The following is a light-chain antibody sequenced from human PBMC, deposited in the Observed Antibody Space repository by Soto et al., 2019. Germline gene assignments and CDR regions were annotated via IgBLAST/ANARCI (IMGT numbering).Light chain of an antibody. CDR3: HHYGYARDT. Sequence: EIVLTQSPGTLSSSPGERATLSCRASQSVTSDYLAWYHQKPGQAPRLLIYGASSRATGIPDRFSGSGSGTDFTLTISRLEPEDFADYFCHHYGYARDTFGQGTKLEMK. CDR1: QSVTSDY. V-gene: IGKV3-20*01. CDR2: GAS. J-gene: IGKJ2*01.